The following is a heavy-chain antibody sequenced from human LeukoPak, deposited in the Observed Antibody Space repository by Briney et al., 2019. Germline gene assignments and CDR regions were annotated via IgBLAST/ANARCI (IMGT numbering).Heavy chain of an antibody. CDR3: ASFGRWGDWFDP. D-gene: IGHD3-16*01. CDR2: MNPNSGNT. Sequence: ASVKVSCKASGYTFTGYYMHWVRQATGQGLEWMGWMNPNSGNTGYAQKFQGRVTITRNTSISTAYMELSSLRSEDTAVYYCASFGRWGDWFDPWGQGTLVTVSS. J-gene: IGHJ5*02. CDR1: GYTFTGYY. V-gene: IGHV1-8*03.